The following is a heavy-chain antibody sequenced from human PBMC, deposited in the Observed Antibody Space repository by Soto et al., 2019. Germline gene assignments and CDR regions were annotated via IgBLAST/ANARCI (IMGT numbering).Heavy chain of an antibody. V-gene: IGHV3-33*06. J-gene: IGHJ3*01. Sequence: GGSLRLSCAASGFTFSNYGMHWVRQAPGKGLEWVAVIWYDGSNKYYTDSVKGRLTISRDNSKNTLYLQMNSLRAEDTAVYYCAKDNSNHDAFDVWGRGTMVTVSS. CDR2: IWYDGSNK. CDR3: AKDNSNHDAFDV. CDR1: GFTFSNYG. D-gene: IGHD3-22*01.